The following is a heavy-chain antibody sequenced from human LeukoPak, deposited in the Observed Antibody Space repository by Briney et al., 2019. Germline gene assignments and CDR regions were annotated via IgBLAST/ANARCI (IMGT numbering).Heavy chain of an antibody. CDR3: VRLTKTAPGSWYYMNV. Sequence: PGGSLRLSCSASGFTFDDHYMDWVRQAPGKGLEWVGRAKNKANGYTTLYAASVRGKFTISRDDSKNSLYLQMNSLETEDTAVYYCVRLTKTAPGSWYYMNVWGKGTPVTVSS. V-gene: IGHV3-72*01. J-gene: IGHJ6*03. CDR1: GFTFDDHY. CDR2: AKNKANGYTT. D-gene: IGHD6-6*01.